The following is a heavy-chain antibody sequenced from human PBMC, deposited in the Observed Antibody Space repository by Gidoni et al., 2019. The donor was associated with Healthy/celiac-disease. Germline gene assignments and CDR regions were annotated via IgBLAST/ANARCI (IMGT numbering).Heavy chain of an antibody. D-gene: IGHD4-17*01. CDR1: GFPFSSYA. V-gene: IGHV3-23*01. Sequence: EVQLLESGGGSVQPGGSLRLSCAASGFPFSSYAMSWVRQAPGKGLEWVSAISGSGGSTYYADSVKGRFTISRDNSKNTLYLQMNSLRAEDTAVYYCAKDQDGDYQYWYFDLWGRGTLVTVSS. J-gene: IGHJ2*01. CDR2: ISGSGGST. CDR3: AKDQDGDYQYWYFDL.